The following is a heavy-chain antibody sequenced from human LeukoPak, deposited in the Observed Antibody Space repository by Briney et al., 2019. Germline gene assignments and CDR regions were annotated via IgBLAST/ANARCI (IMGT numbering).Heavy chain of an antibody. CDR3: AKDPRNYDILTGYYTYDAFDI. J-gene: IGHJ3*02. V-gene: IGHV3-23*01. Sequence: GGSLRLSCAASGFTFSSYAMTWVRQAPGKGLEWVSAVSGSGGRTYYADSVKGRFTISRDNSKNTLYLQMNSLRAEDTAVYYCAKDPRNYDILTGYYTYDAFDIWGQGTMVTVSS. CDR2: VSGSGGRT. CDR1: GFTFSSYA. D-gene: IGHD3-9*01.